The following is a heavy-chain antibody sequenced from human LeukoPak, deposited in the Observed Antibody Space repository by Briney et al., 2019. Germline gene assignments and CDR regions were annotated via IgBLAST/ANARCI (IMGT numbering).Heavy chain of an antibody. CDR3: ARSYYDSSGYYGTFAY. Sequence: ASVKVSCKASGYTLTSYGICWVRQAPGQGLEWMGWINPNSGGTNYAQKFQGRVTMTRDTSISTAYMELSRLRSDDTAVYYCARSYYDSSGYYGTFAYWGQGTLVTVSS. CDR1: GYTLTSYG. D-gene: IGHD3-22*01. V-gene: IGHV1-2*02. J-gene: IGHJ4*02. CDR2: INPNSGGT.